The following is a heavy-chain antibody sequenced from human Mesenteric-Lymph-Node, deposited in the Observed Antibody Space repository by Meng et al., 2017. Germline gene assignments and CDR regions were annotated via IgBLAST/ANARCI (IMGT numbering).Heavy chain of an antibody. J-gene: IGHJ4*02. CDR1: GYTFSGHY. V-gene: IGHV1-2*02. CDR2: INVNSGGT. CDR3: ARGWIGCGYSGYDCYYFDY. Sequence: ASVKVSCKASGYTFSGHYIHWVRQAPGQGLEWMGWINVNSGGTIYGQKFQGRVTMTRDTSISTVYLELSRLTSDDTAVFYCARGWIGCGYSGYDCYYFDYWGQGTLVTVSS. D-gene: IGHD5-12*01.